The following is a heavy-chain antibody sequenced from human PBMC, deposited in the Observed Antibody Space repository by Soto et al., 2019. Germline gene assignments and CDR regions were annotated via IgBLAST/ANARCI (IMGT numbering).Heavy chain of an antibody. CDR3: ARGGRDCSVGSCYYYYYYGMDV. CDR1: GDSVSSNSAA. D-gene: IGHD2-15*01. V-gene: IGHV6-1*01. J-gene: IGHJ6*02. Sequence: SQTLSLTCAISGDSVSSNSAAWNWIRQSPSRGLEWLGRTYYRSKWYNDYAVSVKSRITINPDTSKNQFSLQLNSVTPEDTAVYYCARGGRDCSVGSCYYYYYYGMDVWGQGTTVTVSS. CDR2: TYYRSKWYN.